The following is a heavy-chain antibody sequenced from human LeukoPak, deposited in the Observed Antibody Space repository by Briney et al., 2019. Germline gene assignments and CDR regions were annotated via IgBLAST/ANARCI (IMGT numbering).Heavy chain of an antibody. D-gene: IGHD2-21*01. CDR2: IYNGENT. V-gene: IGHV3-66*01. Sequence: PGGSLRLSCAASGFTVSTNYMSWVRQAPGKGLEWVSVIYNGENTSYGDSVKGRFTISRDNSKNTPYLQMNSLRGEDTAVYYCARALGWLRFDQWGQGTLVTVSS. CDR1: GFTVSTNY. J-gene: IGHJ4*02. CDR3: ARALGWLRFDQ.